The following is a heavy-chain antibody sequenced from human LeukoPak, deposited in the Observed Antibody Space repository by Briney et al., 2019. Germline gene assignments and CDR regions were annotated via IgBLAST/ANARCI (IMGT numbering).Heavy chain of an antibody. V-gene: IGHV4-39*01. CDR1: GASISSTTYY. J-gene: IGHJ3*02. CDR2: IYYSGST. CDR3: ARHKYSSGWPPEGAFDI. Sequence: SETLSLTCTVSGASISSTTYYWGWIRQPPRKGLEWIASIYYSGSTYYNPSLKSRVTISVDTSKNQFSLKLSSVTAAGTAVYYCARHKYSSGWPPEGAFDIWGQGTMVTVSS. D-gene: IGHD6-19*01.